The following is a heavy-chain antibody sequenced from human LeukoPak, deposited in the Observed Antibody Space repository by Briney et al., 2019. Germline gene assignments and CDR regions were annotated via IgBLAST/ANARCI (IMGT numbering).Heavy chain of an antibody. D-gene: IGHD3-22*01. CDR3: ARAQSDSSGYYYVGDY. J-gene: IGHJ4*02. Sequence: GGSLRLSCAASGFTLSDYYMDWVRQAPGQGLEWVARTRKKAKGYTTEYAASVKGRFTISRDDSKNSVDLQMNSLKTEDTAVYYCARAQSDSSGYYYVGDYWGQGTLVTVSS. V-gene: IGHV3-72*01. CDR1: GFTLSDYY. CDR2: TRKKAKGYTT.